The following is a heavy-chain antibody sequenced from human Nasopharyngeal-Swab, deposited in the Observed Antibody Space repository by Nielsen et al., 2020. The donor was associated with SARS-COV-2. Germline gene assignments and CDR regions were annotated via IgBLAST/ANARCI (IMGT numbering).Heavy chain of an antibody. V-gene: IGHV5-10-1*01. CDR3: ASRNMHVSIVAGGGSDAFDI. CDR1: GYSFTSYW. D-gene: IGHD5-12*01. CDR2: IDPSDSYT. Sequence: GESLKISCKGSGYSFTSYWISWVRQMPGKGLEWMGRIDPSDSYTNYSPSFQGHVTISADKSISTAYLQWSSLKASDTAMYDCASRNMHVSIVAGGGSDAFDIWGQGTMVTVSS. J-gene: IGHJ3*02.